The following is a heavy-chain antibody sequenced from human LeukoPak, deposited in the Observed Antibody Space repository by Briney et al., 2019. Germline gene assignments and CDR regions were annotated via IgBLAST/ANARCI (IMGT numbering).Heavy chain of an antibody. V-gene: IGHV3-7*01. D-gene: IGHD2-2*01. Sequence: GGSLRLSCAASGFTFSSYWMNWVRQAPGKGLEWVANIKQDGSEKYYVDSVKGRFTISRDNAKNSLYLQMNSLRAEDTAVYYCARDGAPDAHCSSSSCATRWGQGTLVTVSS. J-gene: IGHJ4*02. CDR2: IKQDGSEK. CDR1: GFTFSSYW. CDR3: ARDGAPDAHCSSSSCATR.